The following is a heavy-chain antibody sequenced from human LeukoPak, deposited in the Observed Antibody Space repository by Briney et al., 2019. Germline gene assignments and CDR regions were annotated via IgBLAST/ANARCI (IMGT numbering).Heavy chain of an antibody. CDR1: GGSISSYY. D-gene: IGHD3-16*01. CDR3: ARRRTLGVSGGCCWFDP. V-gene: IGHV4-4*09. Sequence: SETLSLTCTVSGGSISSYYWSWIRQPPGKGLEWIGYIHTSGSTNYNPSLKSRVTISVDTSKNQFSLKLSSETAADTAVYYCARRRTLGVSGGCCWFDPWGQGTLVTVSS. CDR2: IHTSGST. J-gene: IGHJ5*02.